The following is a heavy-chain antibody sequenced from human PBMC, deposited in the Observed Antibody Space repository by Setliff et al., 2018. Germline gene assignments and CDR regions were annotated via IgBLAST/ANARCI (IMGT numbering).Heavy chain of an antibody. D-gene: IGHD1-26*01. CDR3: ARSSLVGAISTWFDP. J-gene: IGHJ5*02. V-gene: IGHV3-23*01. Sequence: SLRLSCAASGFTFSNFAMTWVRQAPGKGLEWVSGISGSGDKTYYADSVKGRFTISRDNSKNTLYLQMNSLRAEDTAIYYCARSSLVGAISTWFDPWGQGTLVTVSS. CDR2: ISGSGDKT. CDR1: GFTFSNFA.